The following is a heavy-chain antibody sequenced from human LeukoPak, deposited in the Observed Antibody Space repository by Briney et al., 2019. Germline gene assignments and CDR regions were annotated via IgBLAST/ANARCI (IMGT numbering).Heavy chain of an antibody. V-gene: IGHV4-59*01. Sequence: SETLSLTCTVSGGSTSSSYLSWIRQPPGKGLEWIGYIYYSGSINYNPSLKSRVTISVDTSKNQFSLKLNSVTAADTAVYFCARGGGSHGGALGWYFDLWGRGTLVTVSS. CDR2: IYYSGSI. J-gene: IGHJ2*01. CDR1: GGSTSSSY. D-gene: IGHD1-26*01. CDR3: ARGGGSHGGALGWYFDL.